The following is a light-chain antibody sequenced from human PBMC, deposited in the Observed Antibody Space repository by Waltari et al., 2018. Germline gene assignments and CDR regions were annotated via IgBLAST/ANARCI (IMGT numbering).Light chain of an antibody. V-gene: IGKV4-1*01. Sequence: DIVMTQSPDSLAVSLGERATINLKTSRSLLYRSNNKNNLAWYQHKPVQPHKLLIYLASTREFGVPDRFSGSGSGTDFTLTISSLQAEDVAVYYCQQYYTSPCTFGPGTKVDIK. CDR3: QQYYTSPCT. CDR2: LAS. J-gene: IGKJ3*01. CDR1: RSLLYRSNNKNN.